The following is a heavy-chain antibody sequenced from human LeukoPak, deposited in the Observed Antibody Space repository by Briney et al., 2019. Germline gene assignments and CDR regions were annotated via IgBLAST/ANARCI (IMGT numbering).Heavy chain of an antibody. V-gene: IGHV1-2*02. CDR2: ISPNSGDT. J-gene: IGHJ5*02. CDR3: ARQDSNTCGP. CDR1: GYTFTGYY. D-gene: IGHD2-2*01. Sequence: GASVKVSCKASGYTFTGYYMHWVRQAPGQGLEWMGWISPNSGDTNYAQIFQGRVTMTRDTSISTAYMELSSLRSDDTAVYYCARQDSNTCGPWGQGTLVTVSS.